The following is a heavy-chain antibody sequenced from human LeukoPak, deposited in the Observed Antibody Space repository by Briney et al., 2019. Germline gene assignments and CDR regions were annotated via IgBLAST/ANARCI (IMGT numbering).Heavy chain of an antibody. CDR3: ARDGSAWYYFDS. V-gene: IGHV4-39*07. Sequence: SETLSLTCTVSGGSISGSSYYWGWIRQPPGEGLEWIGSIYYSGSTYYNPSLKSRVTISVATSKNQFSLKLSSVTAADTAVYYCARDGSAWYYFDSWGPGTLVTVSS. CDR2: IYYSGST. J-gene: IGHJ4*02. CDR1: GGSISGSSYY. D-gene: IGHD6-19*01.